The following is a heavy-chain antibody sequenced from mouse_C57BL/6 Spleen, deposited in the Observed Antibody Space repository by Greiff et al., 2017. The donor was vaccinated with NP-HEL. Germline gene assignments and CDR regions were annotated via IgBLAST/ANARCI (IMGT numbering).Heavy chain of an antibody. J-gene: IGHJ2*01. CDR1: GYTFTSYT. D-gene: IGHD3-1*01. V-gene: IGHV1-4*01. CDR2: INPSSGYT. Sequence: QVQLQQSGAELVKPGASVKMSCKASGYTFTSYTMHWVKQRPGQGLEWIGYINPSSGYTKYNQKFKDKSTLTADKSSSTAYMHLSSLTSEDSAVYYCARKSTRASYWGQGTTLTVAS. CDR3: ARKSTRASY.